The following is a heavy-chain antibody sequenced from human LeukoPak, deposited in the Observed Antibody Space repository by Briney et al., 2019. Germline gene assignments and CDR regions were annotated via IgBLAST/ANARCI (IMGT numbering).Heavy chain of an antibody. Sequence: ASVKVSCKGSGGTCNSHAINWVRQRPGQGLEWMGRRIPNLDIANYSQKFQGRVTIPATKSTTTAYMDLRTLRSEATAVYYCERDGGSYFGYGFDIWGQGTTVTVSS. D-gene: IGHD1-26*01. CDR3: ERDGGSYFGYGFDI. V-gene: IGHV1-69*04. J-gene: IGHJ3*02. CDR1: GGTCNSHA. CDR2: RIPNLDIA.